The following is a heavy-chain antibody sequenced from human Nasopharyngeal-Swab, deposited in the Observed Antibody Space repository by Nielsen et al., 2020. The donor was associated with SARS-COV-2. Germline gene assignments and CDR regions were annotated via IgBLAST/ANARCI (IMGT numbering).Heavy chain of an antibody. V-gene: IGHV4-4*02. CDR3: ARGDLVVVPSPILGLGPFFYYFYLDV. CDR2: VSHSGSI. D-gene: IGHD2-2*01. Sequence: SETLSLTCAVSGGSVSSNDWWTWVRQSPGKGLEWIGEVSHSGSINYNPSLKSRVTLSMDKSKSQFSLRLTSVSAADTAVYFCARGDLVVVPSPILGLGPFFYYFYLDVWGKGTTVTVSS. CDR1: GGSVSSNDW. J-gene: IGHJ6*03.